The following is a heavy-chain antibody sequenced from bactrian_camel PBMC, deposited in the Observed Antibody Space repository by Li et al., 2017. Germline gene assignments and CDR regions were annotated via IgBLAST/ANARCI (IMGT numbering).Heavy chain of an antibody. V-gene: IGHV3S40*01. D-gene: IGHD3*01. CDR1: GFTFSDVT. CDR3: AAAKGIPDLLRGGYLSARSYNY. CDR2: VIPDGARQ. J-gene: IGHJ4*01. Sequence: VQLVESGGGLVQPGGSLRLSCVASGFTFSDVTMSWVRQAAGKGLEWVSTVIPDGARQYYADSVRGRFTISQNDAKDTVYLQTNSLKPEDTAIYYCAAAKGIPDLLRGGYLSARSYNYWGRGTQVTVS.